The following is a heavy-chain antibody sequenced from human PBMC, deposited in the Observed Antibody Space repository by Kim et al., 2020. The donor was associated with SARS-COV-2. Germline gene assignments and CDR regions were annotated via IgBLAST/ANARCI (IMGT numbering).Heavy chain of an antibody. V-gene: IGHV3-53*01. CDR1: GFTVSSNY. CDR2: IYSGGST. CDR3: STDMGIGATAGHYYYYYG. D-gene: IGHD5-12*01. Sequence: GGSLRLSCAASGFTVSSNYMSWVRQAPGKGLEWVSVIYSGGSTNYSASSKGGLTTICDNNKNTPYLQLKNMRAEETAAFYCSTDMGIGATAGHYYYYYG. J-gene: IGHJ6*01.